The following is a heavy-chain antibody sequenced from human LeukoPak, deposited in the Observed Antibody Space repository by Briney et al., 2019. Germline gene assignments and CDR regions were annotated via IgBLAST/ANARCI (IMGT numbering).Heavy chain of an antibody. CDR2: ISYDGSNE. CDR1: EFTFSSYA. CDR3: ARDHSSSWYYFDY. Sequence: GGSLRLSCAASEFTFSSYAMHWVRQAPGKGLEGVAVISYDGSNEYYADSVKGRFTISRDNSKNTLYLQMNSLRAEDTAVYYCARDHSSSWYYFDYWGQGTLVTVSS. D-gene: IGHD6-13*01. V-gene: IGHV3-30-3*01. J-gene: IGHJ4*02.